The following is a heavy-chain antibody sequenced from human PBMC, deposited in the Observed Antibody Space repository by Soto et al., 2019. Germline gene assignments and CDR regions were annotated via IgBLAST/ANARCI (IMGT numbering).Heavy chain of an antibody. CDR2: INPSDSSA. CDR1: GYTFTNYY. D-gene: IGHD2-15*01. V-gene: IGHV1-46*01. CDR3: ARVQFGRCYRYAGDC. Sequence: QVQLVQSGAEVKKPGASVKISCKASGYTFTNYYVQWVRQAPGQGLEWMGIINPSDSSATYAQKFRGRGTMTRDTSTSTVHMELSSLESEDTAVYFCARVQFGRCYRYAGDCWGQGTLGIVSS. J-gene: IGHJ4*02.